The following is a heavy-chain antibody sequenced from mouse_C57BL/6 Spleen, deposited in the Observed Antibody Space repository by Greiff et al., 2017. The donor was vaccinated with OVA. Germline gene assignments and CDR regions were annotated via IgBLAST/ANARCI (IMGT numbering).Heavy chain of an antibody. J-gene: IGHJ2*01. CDR3: ARRSGSSVDY. CDR2: ISSGSSTI. V-gene: IGHV5-17*01. CDR1: GFTFSDYG. Sequence: EVQVVESGGGLVKPGGSLKLSCAASGFTFSDYGMHWVSQAPEKGLEWVAYISSGSSTIYYADTVKGRFTISIDNAKNTLFLQLTSLRSEDTAVYYCARRSGSSVDYWGQGTTLTVSS. D-gene: IGHD1-1*01.